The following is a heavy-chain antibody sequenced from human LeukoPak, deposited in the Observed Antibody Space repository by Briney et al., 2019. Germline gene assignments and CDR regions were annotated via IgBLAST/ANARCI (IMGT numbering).Heavy chain of an antibody. CDR3: ARHWHGSGSYYSDY. J-gene: IGHJ4*02. CDR1: GGSISSSSYY. D-gene: IGHD3-10*01. V-gene: IGHV4-39*01. Sequence: PSETLSLTCTVSGGSISSSSYYWGWIRQPPGKGLEWIGSIYYSGSTYYNPSLKSRVTISVDTSKNQFSLKLSSVTAADTAVYYCARHWHGSGSYYSDYWGQGTLVTVSS. CDR2: IYYSGST.